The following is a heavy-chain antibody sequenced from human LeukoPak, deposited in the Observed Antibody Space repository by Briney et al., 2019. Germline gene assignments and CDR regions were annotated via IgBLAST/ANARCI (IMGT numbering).Heavy chain of an antibody. V-gene: IGHV3-23*01. D-gene: IGHD3-10*01. J-gene: IGHJ6*03. CDR1: GFTFSSYG. Sequence: PGGTLRLSCAASGFTFSSYGMSWVRQAPGKGLEWVSAISGSGGSTYYADSVKGRFTISRDNSKNTLYLQMNSLRAEDTAVYYWGGGGFGEAYYYYYYMDVWGKGTTVTVSS. CDR2: ISGSGGST. CDR3: GGGGFGEAYYYYYYMDV.